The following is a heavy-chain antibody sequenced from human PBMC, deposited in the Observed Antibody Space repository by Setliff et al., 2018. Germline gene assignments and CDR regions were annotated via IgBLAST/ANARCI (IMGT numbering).Heavy chain of an antibody. CDR3: ARTGTYRYFDY. Sequence: PSETLSLTCTVSGASLSSGTYYWGWIRQPPGKGLEWIGRIYYRGDTYYNASLKGRLTISVDTAHNQFSLRLTSVTAADTAVYSCARTGTYRYFDYWGQGALVTVSS. J-gene: IGHJ4*02. CDR2: IYYRGDT. V-gene: IGHV4-39*01. D-gene: IGHD1-1*01. CDR1: GASLSSGTYY.